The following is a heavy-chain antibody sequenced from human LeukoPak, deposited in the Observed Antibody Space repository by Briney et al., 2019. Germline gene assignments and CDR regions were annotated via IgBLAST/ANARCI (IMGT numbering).Heavy chain of an antibody. V-gene: IGHV4-59*01. CDR2: IYYSGST. Sequence: SETLSLTCTVSGGSISSYYWSWIRQPPGKGLEWIGYIYYSGSTNYNPSLKSRVTISVDTSKNQFSLKLGSVTAADTAVYYCARGRGYCSGGSCYSYFNYWGQGTLVTVSS. CDR3: ARGRGYCSGGSCYSYFNY. D-gene: IGHD2-15*01. J-gene: IGHJ4*02. CDR1: GGSISSYY.